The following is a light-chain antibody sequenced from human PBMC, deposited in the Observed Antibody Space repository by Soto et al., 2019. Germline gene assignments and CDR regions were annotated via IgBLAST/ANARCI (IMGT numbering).Light chain of an antibody. CDR2: DVT. CDR1: SSNIGGYNY. V-gene: IGLV2-14*03. Sequence: QSALTQPASVSGSPGQSITISCTGSSSNIGGYNYVSWYQQHPGNAPKLMIYDVTNRPSGVSNRFSGSKSDNTASLTISGLQAGDEADYYCTSYTSSSTLVVFGGGPKLTVL. J-gene: IGLJ2*01. CDR3: TSYTSSSTLVV.